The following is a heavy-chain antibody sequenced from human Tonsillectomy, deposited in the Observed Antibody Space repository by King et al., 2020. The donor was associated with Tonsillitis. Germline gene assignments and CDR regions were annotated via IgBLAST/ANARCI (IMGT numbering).Heavy chain of an antibody. J-gene: IGHJ4*02. CDR1: GGSFSGYY. Sequence: QVQLQQWGAGLLKPSETLSLTCAVYGGSFSGYYWSWIRQPPGKGLEWIGEINHSGSTNYNPSLKSRVTITVDTSKNQFSLKLSSVTAADTAVYYCARGRYRQYVYWGQGTLVTVSS. D-gene: IGHD3-9*01. CDR2: INHSGST. V-gene: IGHV4-34*01. CDR3: ARGRYRQYVY.